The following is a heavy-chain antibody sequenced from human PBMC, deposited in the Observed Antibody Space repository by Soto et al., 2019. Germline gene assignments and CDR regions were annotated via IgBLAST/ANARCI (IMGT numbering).Heavy chain of an antibody. Sequence: EAQLLESGGGLVQPGGSLRLSCAASGFTFNNYVMTWVRQTPGKGLDWVSLVTANSGVIYYADSVKGRFTVSRDNSKNTLYLQMNSLRAEDTALYYCARYCAGDCYRGFDTWGQGTLVTVSS. V-gene: IGHV3-23*01. CDR3: ARYCAGDCYRGFDT. D-gene: IGHD2-21*02. CDR2: VTANSGVI. CDR1: GFTFNNYV. J-gene: IGHJ4*02.